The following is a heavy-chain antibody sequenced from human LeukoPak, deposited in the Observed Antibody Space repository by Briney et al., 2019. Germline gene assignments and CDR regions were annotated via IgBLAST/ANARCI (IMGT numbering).Heavy chain of an antibody. CDR2: ISSSSSYI. J-gene: IGHJ4*02. D-gene: IGHD6-6*01. CDR1: GFTFSSYS. Sequence: EGSLRLSCAASGFTFSSYSMNWVRQAPGKGLEWVSSISSSSSYIYYADSVKGRFTISRDNAKNSLYLQMNSLRAEDTAVYYCARDPPYSYSSSSHYFDYWGQGTLVTVSS. V-gene: IGHV3-21*01. CDR3: ARDPPYSYSSSSHYFDY.